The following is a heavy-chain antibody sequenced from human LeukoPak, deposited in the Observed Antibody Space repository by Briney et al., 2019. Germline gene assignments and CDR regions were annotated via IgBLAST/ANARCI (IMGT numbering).Heavy chain of an antibody. Sequence: PSETLSLTCIVSGGSISSSSYYWGWIRQPPGKGLEWIGTIYSSGSTYYNPSLKSRVTILLDTSKNQFSLKLSSVTAADTAVYYCARAGRLQYGDYVAFDYWGQGTLVTVSS. CDR1: GGSISSSSYY. CDR2: IYSSGST. D-gene: IGHD4-17*01. V-gene: IGHV4-39*07. J-gene: IGHJ4*02. CDR3: ARAGRLQYGDYVAFDY.